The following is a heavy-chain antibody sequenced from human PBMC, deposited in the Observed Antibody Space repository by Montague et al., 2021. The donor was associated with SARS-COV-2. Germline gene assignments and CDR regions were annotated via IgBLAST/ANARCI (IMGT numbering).Heavy chain of an antibody. D-gene: IGHD3-22*01. CDR3: ARGRITMIVVVPHNAFDI. Sequence: SLRLSCAASGFTFSSYAMHWVRQAPGKGLEWVSYISSSGSTIYYADSVKGRFTISRDNAKNSLYLQMNSLRAEDTAVYYCARGRITMIVVVPHNAFDIWGQGTMVTVSS. CDR1: GFTFSSYA. V-gene: IGHV3-48*03. J-gene: IGHJ3*02. CDR2: ISSSGSTI.